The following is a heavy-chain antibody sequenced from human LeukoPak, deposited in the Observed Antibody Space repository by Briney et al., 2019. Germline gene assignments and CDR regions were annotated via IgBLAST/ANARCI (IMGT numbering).Heavy chain of an antibody. J-gene: IGHJ4*02. Sequence: GGSLRLSCVASGFTFSSYSMTWVRPAPGKGLEWVATIKEAGTGTFYVDSGKGRFTISRNNARNSLFLQMNSLRAEDTAVYFCAADDLKNSGYYNLTDWGKGTLVTVSS. CDR2: IKEAGTGT. V-gene: IGHV3-7*01. D-gene: IGHD3-22*01. CDR3: AADDLKNSGYYNLTD. CDR1: GFTFSSYS.